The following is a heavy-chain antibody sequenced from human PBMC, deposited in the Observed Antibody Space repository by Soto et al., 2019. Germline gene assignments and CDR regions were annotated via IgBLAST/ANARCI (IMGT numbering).Heavy chain of an antibody. Sequence: QVQLVQSGAEVKKPGASVKISCKASGCTFTSYDINWVRQATGQGLEWMGWMNPNSGNTGYAQKFQGRVTMTRNTSISTAYMELSSLRSEDTAVYYCAREHSSSWRFDYWGQGTLVTVSS. CDR1: GCTFTSYD. D-gene: IGHD6-13*01. J-gene: IGHJ4*02. V-gene: IGHV1-8*01. CDR3: AREHSSSWRFDY. CDR2: MNPNSGNT.